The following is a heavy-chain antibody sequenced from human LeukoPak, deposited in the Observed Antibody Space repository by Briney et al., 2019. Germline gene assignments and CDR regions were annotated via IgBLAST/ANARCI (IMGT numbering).Heavy chain of an antibody. J-gene: IGHJ4*02. Sequence: GGSLRLSCAASGFTFSRNAMHWVRQAPGKGLEWVAVISYDESNQDYADSVKGRFIIARDNSQNTLYLQMNSLRPEDTAVYYCARNPYGDYQFDCWGQGALVTVSS. V-gene: IGHV3-30-3*01. CDR3: ARNPYGDYQFDC. D-gene: IGHD4-17*01. CDR1: GFTFSRNA. CDR2: ISYDESNQ.